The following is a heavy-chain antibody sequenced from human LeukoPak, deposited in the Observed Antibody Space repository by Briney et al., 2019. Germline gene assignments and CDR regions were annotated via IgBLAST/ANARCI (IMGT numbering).Heavy chain of an antibody. V-gene: IGHV3-74*01. J-gene: IGHJ4*02. Sequence: GGSLRLSCAASGFTFSTYWMSWVRQVPGKGLVWVSRINPDGSNTAYADSVKGRFTISRDNAKNALYLQMNILRAEDTAVYYCASLTVGATGHYWGQGTLVTVSS. CDR3: ASLTVGATGHY. CDR2: INPDGSNT. D-gene: IGHD1-26*01. CDR1: GFTFSTYW.